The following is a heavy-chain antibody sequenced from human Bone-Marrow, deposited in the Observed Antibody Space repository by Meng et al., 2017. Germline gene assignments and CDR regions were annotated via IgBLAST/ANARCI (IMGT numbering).Heavy chain of an antibody. J-gene: IGHJ4*02. CDR1: GLSVSSKY. D-gene: IGHD3-3*01. Sequence: VGTGGGWFRPGGSLRLTCEASGLSVSSKYMSWVRQAPGKGLEWISVIYSGGSTYYADSVKGRFTISRDNSKNTLYLQMNSLRAEDTAVYYCARGRSGYFDYWGQGTLVTVSS. CDR3: ARGRSGYFDY. V-gene: IGHV3-53*02. CDR2: IYSGGST.